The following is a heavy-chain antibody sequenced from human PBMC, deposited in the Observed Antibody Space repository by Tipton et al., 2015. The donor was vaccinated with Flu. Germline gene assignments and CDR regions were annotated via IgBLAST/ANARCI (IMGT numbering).Heavy chain of an antibody. V-gene: IGHV3-33*01. Sequence: SLRLSCAASGFTFSSYGMHWVRQAPGKGLEWVAVIWYDGSNKYYADSVKGRFTISRDNSKNTLYLQMNSLRAEDTAVYYCARDPTEGPPNFDYWGQGTLVTVSS. CDR1: GFTFSSYG. CDR2: IWYDGSNK. J-gene: IGHJ4*02. CDR3: ARDPTEGPPNFDY.